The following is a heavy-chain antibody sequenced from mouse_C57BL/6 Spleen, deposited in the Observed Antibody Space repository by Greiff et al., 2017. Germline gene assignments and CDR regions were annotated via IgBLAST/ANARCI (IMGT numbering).Heavy chain of an antibody. D-gene: IGHD1-1*01. CDR2: IWSGGST. CDR3: ARHYGSSHLFAY. J-gene: IGHJ3*01. V-gene: IGHV2-2*01. Sequence: QVQLQQSGPGLVQPSQSLSITCTVSGFSLTSYGVHWVRQSPGKGLEWLGVIWSGGSTDYNAAFISRLSISKDNSKSQVFFKMNSLQAYDTAIYYCARHYGSSHLFAYWGQGTLVTVSA. CDR1: GFSLTSYG.